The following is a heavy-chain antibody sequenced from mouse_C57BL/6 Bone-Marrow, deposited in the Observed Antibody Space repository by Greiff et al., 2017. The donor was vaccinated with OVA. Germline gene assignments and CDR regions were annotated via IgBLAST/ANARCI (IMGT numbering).Heavy chain of an antibody. CDR3: ARCDYYYGWYFDV. D-gene: IGHD1-1*01. Sequence: QVQLQQPGAELVKPGASVKMSCKASGYTFTSYWITWVKQRPGQGLEWIGDIYPGSGSTNSNEKFKSKATLTVDTSSSTAYMQLSSLTSEDSAVYYCARCDYYYGWYFDVWGTGTTVTVSS. J-gene: IGHJ1*03. CDR1: GYTFTSYW. V-gene: IGHV1-55*01. CDR2: IYPGSGST.